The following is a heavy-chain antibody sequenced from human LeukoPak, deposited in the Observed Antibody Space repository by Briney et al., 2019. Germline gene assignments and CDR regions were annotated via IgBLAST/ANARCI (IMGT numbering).Heavy chain of an antibody. V-gene: IGHV3-53*01. CDR1: GFSVSGYY. CDR3: ASATITIFAVVID. CDR2: IYGGGST. J-gene: IGHJ4*02. Sequence: GGSLRLSCAASGFSVSGYYMNWLRQAPGKGLEWVSIIYGGGSTYYADSVKGRFTISRDNSKNTVYLLMSSLRAEDTAVYYCASATITIFAVVIDWGQGTLVTVSS. D-gene: IGHD3-3*01.